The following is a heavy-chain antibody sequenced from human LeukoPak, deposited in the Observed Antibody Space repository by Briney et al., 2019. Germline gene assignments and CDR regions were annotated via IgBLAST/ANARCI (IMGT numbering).Heavy chain of an antibody. CDR1: GFTFSSYA. V-gene: IGHV3-23*01. D-gene: IGHD6-19*01. J-gene: IGHJ4*02. Sequence: PGGSLRLSYAASGFTFSSYAMSWVPQAPGKGLEWVSAISGSGGSTYYADSVRGRFTISRDNSKNTLYLQMNSLRAEDTAVYYCAKVGNMWLVRNLDYWGQGTLVTVSS. CDR3: AKVGNMWLVRNLDY. CDR2: ISGSGGST.